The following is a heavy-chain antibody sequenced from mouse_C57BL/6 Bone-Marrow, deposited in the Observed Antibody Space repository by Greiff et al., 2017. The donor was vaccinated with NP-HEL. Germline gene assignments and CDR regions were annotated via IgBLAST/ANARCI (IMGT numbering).Heavy chain of an antibody. CDR1: GFTFSSYG. CDR2: ISSGGSYT. Sequence: EVKVVESGGDLVKPGGSLKLSCAASGFTFSSYGMSWVRQTPDKRLEWVATISSGGSYTYYPDSVKGRFTISRDNAKNTLYLQMSSLKSEDTAMYYCASPMDYWGQGTSVTVSS. CDR3: ASPMDY. J-gene: IGHJ4*01. V-gene: IGHV5-6*01.